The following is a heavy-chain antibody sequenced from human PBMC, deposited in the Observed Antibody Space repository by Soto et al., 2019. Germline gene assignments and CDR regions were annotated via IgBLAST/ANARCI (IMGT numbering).Heavy chain of an antibody. CDR3: ARGVKPRWRVYSSSWGYFDY. D-gene: IGHD6-13*01. CDR1: GGSISSYY. Sequence: PSETLSLTCTVSGGSISSYYWSWIRQPPGKGLEWIGYIYYSGSTNYNPSLKSRVTISVDTSKNQLSLKLSSVTAADTAVYYCARGVKPRWRVYSSSWGYFDYWGQGTLVTVSS. CDR2: IYYSGST. V-gene: IGHV4-59*01. J-gene: IGHJ4*02.